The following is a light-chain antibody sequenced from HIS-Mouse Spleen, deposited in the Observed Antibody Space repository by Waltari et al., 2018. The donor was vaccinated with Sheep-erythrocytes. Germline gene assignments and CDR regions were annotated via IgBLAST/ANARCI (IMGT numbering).Light chain of an antibody. Sequence: QSALTQPRSVSGSPGQSVTISCTGTSSDVGGYNYVSWYQQHPGKAPKLMIYDVSKRPSGVPDRFSGSKSGNTASLTISGLQAEDEAEYYCCSYAGSYNHVFATGTKVTGL. CDR2: DVS. CDR1: SSDVGGYNY. CDR3: CSYAGSYNHV. V-gene: IGLV2-11*01. J-gene: IGLJ1*01.